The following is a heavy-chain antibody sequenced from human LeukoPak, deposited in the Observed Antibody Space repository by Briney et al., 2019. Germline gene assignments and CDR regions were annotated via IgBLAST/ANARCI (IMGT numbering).Heavy chain of an antibody. D-gene: IGHD3-10*01. Sequence: VASVKVSCKASGYTFTSYYMNWVRQAPGQGLEWMGILNPSGGSTNYAQKLQGRVTMTTDTSTSTAYMELRSLRSDDTAVYYCARLWNNWFDPWGQGTLVTVSS. CDR1: GYTFTSYY. V-gene: IGHV1-46*01. CDR3: ARLWNNWFDP. CDR2: LNPSGGST. J-gene: IGHJ5*02.